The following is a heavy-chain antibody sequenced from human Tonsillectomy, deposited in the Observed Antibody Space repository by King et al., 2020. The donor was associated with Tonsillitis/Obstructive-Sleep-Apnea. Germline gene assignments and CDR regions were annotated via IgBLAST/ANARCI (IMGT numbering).Heavy chain of an antibody. Sequence: VQLVESGGGLVQPGGSLRLSCAASGFTFSSYEMNWVRQAPGKGLEWVSYISSSGSTIYYADSGKGRFTISRDNAKNSLYLQMNSLRAEDTAVYYCASSYGDYGDYAFDIWGQGTMVTVSS. CDR2: ISSSGSTI. CDR1: GFTFSSYE. D-gene: IGHD4-17*01. V-gene: IGHV3-48*03. CDR3: ASSYGDYGDYAFDI. J-gene: IGHJ3*02.